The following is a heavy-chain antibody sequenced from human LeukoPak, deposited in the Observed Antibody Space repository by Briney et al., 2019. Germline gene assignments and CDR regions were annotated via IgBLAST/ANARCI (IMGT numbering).Heavy chain of an antibody. CDR3: AKENYGDSTGGRFQH. V-gene: IGHV3-30*02. Sequence: PGGSLRLSCAASRFSFSSYGMHWVRQAPGKGLEWVAYLQYDRTNVQYADSVRGRFTISRDNSKNTLYLQMNSLRAEDTAVYYCAKENYGDSTGGRFQHWGQGTLVTVSS. J-gene: IGHJ1*01. CDR1: RFSFSSYG. D-gene: IGHD4-17*01. CDR2: LQYDRTNV.